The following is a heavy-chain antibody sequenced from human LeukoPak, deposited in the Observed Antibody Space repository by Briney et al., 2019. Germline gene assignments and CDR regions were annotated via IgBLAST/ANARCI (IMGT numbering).Heavy chain of an antibody. CDR1: GYSFTSYW. J-gene: IGHJ3*02. Sequence: GESVKISCKGSGYSFTSYWIGWVRQMRGKGLEWRGSIYPGDAETRYSPSFQCQVTTSSDKSIPTTYLQWSRMKPSDTAMYYCARLYDSSGYYYGLFDIWGQGTMVTVPS. D-gene: IGHD3-22*01. CDR3: ARLYDSSGYYYGLFDI. CDR2: IYPGDAET. V-gene: IGHV5-51*01.